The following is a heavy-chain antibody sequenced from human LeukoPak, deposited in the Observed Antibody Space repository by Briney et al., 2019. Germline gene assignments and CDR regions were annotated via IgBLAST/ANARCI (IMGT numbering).Heavy chain of an antibody. CDR2: ISFDGSNK. CDR3: ARAPPGVHPFDY. CDR1: GITFSDYA. V-gene: IGHV3-30*04. D-gene: IGHD3-10*01. J-gene: IGHJ4*02. Sequence: GRSLRLSWAASGITFSDYAMNWVRQAPGKGLEWVAVISFDGSNKYYADSVKGRFTISRDNSKNTLYLQMNSLRAEDTAVYYCARAPPGVHPFDYWGQGRLVTVSS.